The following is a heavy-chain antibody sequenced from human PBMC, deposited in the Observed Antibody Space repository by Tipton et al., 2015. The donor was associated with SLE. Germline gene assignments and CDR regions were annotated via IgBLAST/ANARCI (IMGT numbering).Heavy chain of an antibody. D-gene: IGHD6-13*01. Sequence: SLRLSCSASGFPFSNHEKNWVRQPPGEGLEWVAHISYRGSTIYYADSVKGRFTISRDNAKKSLFLQMDSLRAEDTAVYYCASEGDWQQLVSEYFLHWGQGTLVTVSS. CDR3: ASEGDWQQLVSEYFLH. V-gene: IGHV3-48*03. CDR1: GFPFSNHE. J-gene: IGHJ1*01. CDR2: ISYRGSTI.